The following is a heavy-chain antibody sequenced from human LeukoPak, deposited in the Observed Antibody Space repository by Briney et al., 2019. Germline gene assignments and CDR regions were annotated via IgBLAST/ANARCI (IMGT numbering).Heavy chain of an antibody. J-gene: IGHJ4*02. V-gene: IGHV3-9*01. CDR3: ARATDGDYVPY. CDR1: GFTFDDYA. Sequence: PGGSLRLSCAASGFTFDDYAMHWVRQAPGKGLEWVSGISWNSGSIGYADSVKGRFTISRDNAKSSLYPQMNSLRAEDTAVYYCARATDGDYVPYWGQGTLVTVSS. D-gene: IGHD4-17*01. CDR2: ISWNSGSI.